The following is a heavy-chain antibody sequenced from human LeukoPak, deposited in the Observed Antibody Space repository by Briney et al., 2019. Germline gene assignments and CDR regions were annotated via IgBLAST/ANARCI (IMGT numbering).Heavy chain of an antibody. D-gene: IGHD5-24*01. CDR1: GFTLSSYS. Sequence: GGSLRLSCAASGFTLSSYSMNWVRQAPGKGLEWVSSISSSSSYIYYADSVKGRFTISRDNAKNSLYLQMNSLRAEDTAVYYCARRLVEMATIADYYYYMDVWGKGTTVTVSS. V-gene: IGHV3-21*01. CDR2: ISSSSSYI. J-gene: IGHJ6*03. CDR3: ARRLVEMATIADYYYYMDV.